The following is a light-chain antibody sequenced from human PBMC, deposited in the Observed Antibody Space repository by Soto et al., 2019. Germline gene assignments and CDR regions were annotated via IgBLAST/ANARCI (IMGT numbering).Light chain of an antibody. CDR3: QTWGTGIVV. CDR1: SGHSSYA. V-gene: IGLV4-69*01. J-gene: IGLJ2*01. Sequence: QLVLTQSPSASASLGASVKLTCTLSSGHSSYAIAWHQQQPEKGPRYLMKLNSDGSHSKGDGIPDRFSSSSSGAERYLTISSLQSEDDDDYYCQTWGTGIVVFGGGTKLTVL. CDR2: LNSDGSH.